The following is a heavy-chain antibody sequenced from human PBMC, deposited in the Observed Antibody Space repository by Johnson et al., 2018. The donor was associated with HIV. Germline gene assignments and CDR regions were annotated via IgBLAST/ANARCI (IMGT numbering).Heavy chain of an antibody. J-gene: IGHJ3*02. CDR3: AKEDPWRRAFDI. V-gene: IGHV3-33*06. D-gene: IGHD1-1*01. CDR1: GYSFRNSA. CDR2: IWSDGTNK. Sequence: QMLLVESGGGVVQPGRSLRLSCVASGYSFRNSAMHWVRQAPGKGLEWVATIWSDGTNKYYADSVKGRFTIYRDNFKNTLYLQMNGLRPEDTAVYYCAKEDPWRRAFDIWGQGTVVTVSS.